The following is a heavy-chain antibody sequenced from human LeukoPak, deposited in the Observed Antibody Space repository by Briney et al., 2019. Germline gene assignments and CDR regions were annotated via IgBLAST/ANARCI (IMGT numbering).Heavy chain of an antibody. V-gene: IGHV3-30*18. CDR3: AKGDGYYYYGVDA. CDR2: ISYDGSNK. J-gene: IGHJ6*02. D-gene: IGHD2-21*02. CDR1: GFTFSRYG. Sequence: GRSLRLSCAASGFTFSRYGMHWVRQAPGKGLEWVAVISYDGSNKYYADSVKGRFTISRDNSKNTVYLQMNSLRPEDTAVYYCAKGDGYYYYGVDAWGQGTTVTVSS.